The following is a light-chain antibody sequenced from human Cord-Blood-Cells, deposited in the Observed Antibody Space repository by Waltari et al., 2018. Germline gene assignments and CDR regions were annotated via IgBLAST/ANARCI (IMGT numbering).Light chain of an antibody. CDR1: QSVSSSY. V-gene: IGKV3-20*01. J-gene: IGKJ5*01. CDR3: QQYGSSPIT. Sequence: EIVLTQSPGTLSLSPGERATLSCRASQSVSSSYLAWYQQKPGQAPRLLIYGASIRATGIPDMFSGSGARTDFTLTISLLEPEDFAVYYCQQYGSSPITFGQGTRLEIK. CDR2: GAS.